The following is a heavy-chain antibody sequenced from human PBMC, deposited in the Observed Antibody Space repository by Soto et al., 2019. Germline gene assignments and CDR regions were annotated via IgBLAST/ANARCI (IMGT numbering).Heavy chain of an antibody. CDR2: ISAYNGNT. CDR1: GYTFTSYG. D-gene: IGHD3-22*01. V-gene: IGHV1-18*01. J-gene: IGHJ5*02. Sequence: QVQLVQSGAEVKKPGASVKVSCKASGYTFTSYGISWVRRAPGQGLEWMGWISAYNGNTNYAQKLQGRVTMTTDTSTSTAYMELRSLRSDDTAVYYCARVRFVVVNTRHETNWFDPWGQGTLVTVSS. CDR3: ARVRFVVVNTRHETNWFDP.